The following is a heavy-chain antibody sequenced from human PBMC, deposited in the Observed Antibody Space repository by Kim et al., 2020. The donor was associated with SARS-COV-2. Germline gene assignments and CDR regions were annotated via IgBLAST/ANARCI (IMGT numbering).Heavy chain of an antibody. Sequence: GGSLRLSCTASGFTFGDYAMSWVRQAPGKGLEWVGFIRSKAYGGTTEYAASVKGRFTISRDDSKSIAYLQMNSLKTEDTAVYYCTRGVWATNFDYWGQGTLVTVSS. CDR1: GFTFGDYA. J-gene: IGHJ4*02. CDR2: IRSKAYGGTT. V-gene: IGHV3-49*04. D-gene: IGHD5-12*01. CDR3: TRGVWATNFDY.